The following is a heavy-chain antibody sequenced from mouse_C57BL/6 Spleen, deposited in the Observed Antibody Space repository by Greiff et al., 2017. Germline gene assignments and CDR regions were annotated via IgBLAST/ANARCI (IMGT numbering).Heavy chain of an antibody. CDR1: GYAFTSYW. D-gene: IGHD2-4*01. V-gene: IGHV1-53*01. J-gene: IGHJ1*03. Sequence: QVQLQQSGTELVKPGASVKLSCKASGYAFTSYWMHWVKQRPGQGLEWIGNIYPSNGGTNYNEKFKSKATLTVDKSSSTAYMQLSSLTSEDSAVYYCARWDDYDRTVDVWGTGTTVTVSS. CDR2: IYPSNGGT. CDR3: ARWDDYDRTVDV.